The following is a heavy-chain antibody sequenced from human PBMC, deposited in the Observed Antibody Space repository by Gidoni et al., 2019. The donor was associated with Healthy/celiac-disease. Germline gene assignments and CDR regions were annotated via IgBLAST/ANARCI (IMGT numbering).Heavy chain of an antibody. J-gene: IGHJ4*02. D-gene: IGHD6-13*01. Sequence: EVQLVESGGGLVQPGRSMRHLCPASGFTLDDYAMHWVRQAPGKGLEWVSGISWNSGSIGYADSVKGRFTISRDNAKNSLYLQMNCLRAEDTALYYCAKAAAGTHPSPFDYWGQGTLVTVSS. CDR1: GFTLDDYA. V-gene: IGHV3-9*01. CDR2: ISWNSGSI. CDR3: AKAAAGTHPSPFDY.